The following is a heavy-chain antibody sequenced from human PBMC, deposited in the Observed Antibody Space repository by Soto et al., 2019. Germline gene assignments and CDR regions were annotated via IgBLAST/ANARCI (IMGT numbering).Heavy chain of an antibody. Sequence: PSETLSLTCSVSGGSISRGGYYWSWLRQHPGRGLEWIGYIYYSGNTYYNPSLKSRVTISVDTSKNQFSLKLSAVTAADTAVYYCARGRVGATTDYFDYWGQGTLVTVSS. J-gene: IGHJ4*02. V-gene: IGHV4-31*03. CDR3: ARGRVGATTDYFDY. CDR2: IYYSGNT. D-gene: IGHD1-26*01. CDR1: GGSISRGGYY.